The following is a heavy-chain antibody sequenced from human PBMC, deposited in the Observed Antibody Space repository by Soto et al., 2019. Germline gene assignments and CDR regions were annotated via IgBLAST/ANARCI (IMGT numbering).Heavy chain of an antibody. D-gene: IGHD6-19*01. CDR1: GCSISFYY. CDR2: TLSSGTT. CDR3: ARGGGYCSDADCYPFDC. J-gene: IGHJ4*02. Sequence: SETLSLKCSVSGCSISFYYWSWIRRPPGKGLEWIGNTLSSGTTQYNPSLKSRLSMSVDTSKRQLSLRLTSVTAADTAVYYCARGGGYCSDADCYPFDCWCQGALVTVSS. V-gene: IGHV4-59*01.